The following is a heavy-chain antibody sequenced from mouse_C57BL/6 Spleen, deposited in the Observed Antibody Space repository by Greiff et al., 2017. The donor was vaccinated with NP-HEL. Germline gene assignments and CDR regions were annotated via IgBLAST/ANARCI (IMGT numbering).Heavy chain of an antibody. D-gene: IGHD1-2*01. J-gene: IGHJ4*01. CDR3: VRQGLLRHAMDY. Sequence: EVQLQESGGGLVQPKGSLKLSCAASGFSFNTYAMNWVRQAPGKGLEWVARIRSKSNNYATYYADSVKDRFTISRDDSESMLYLQMNNLKTEDTAMYYCVRQGLLRHAMDYWGQGTSVTVSS. CDR2: IRSKSNNYAT. V-gene: IGHV10-1*01. CDR1: GFSFNTYA.